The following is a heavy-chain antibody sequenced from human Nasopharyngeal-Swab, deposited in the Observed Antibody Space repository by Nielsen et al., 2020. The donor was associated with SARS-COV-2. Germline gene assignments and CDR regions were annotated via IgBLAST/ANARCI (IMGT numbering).Heavy chain of an antibody. J-gene: IGHJ4*02. CDR1: GFTFGDYA. D-gene: IGHD2-2*01. V-gene: IGHV3-49*04. CDR3: TGYSTIFY. CDR2: IRSEANGGTD. Sequence: GESLKISCTTSGFTFGDYAMSWVRQAPGKGLEWVGFIRSEANGGTDEYAVSVEGRFSISRDDSKSIAYLQMNSLKTEDTAVYYCTGYSTIFYWGQGTLVTVSS.